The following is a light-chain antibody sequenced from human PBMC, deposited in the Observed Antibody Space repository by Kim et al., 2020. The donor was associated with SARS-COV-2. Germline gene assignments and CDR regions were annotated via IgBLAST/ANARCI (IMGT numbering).Light chain of an antibody. V-gene: IGLV1-44*01. CDR3: AAWDDSLNGWV. Sequence: QSVLTQPPSASGTPGQRVTISCSGSSSNIGSNTVNWYQQHPGAAPRLLIYSNDQRPSGVPDRFSGSKSGTSASLAISGLQSEDEADYYCAAWDDSLNGWVFGGGTQVTVL. CDR2: SND. J-gene: IGLJ3*02. CDR1: SSNIGSNT.